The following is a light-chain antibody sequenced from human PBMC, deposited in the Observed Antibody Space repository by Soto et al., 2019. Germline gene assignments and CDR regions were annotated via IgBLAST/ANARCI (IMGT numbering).Light chain of an antibody. CDR2: EVT. Sequence: QSALTQPASVSGSPGQSIAISCTGTSGDVGGYDYVSWYQQHPDKAPKLMIYEVTKRPSWVSNRFSGSKSGNTASLTISGLQPDDEADYYCSSHTSGSTRVFVSGTKVTVL. V-gene: IGLV2-14*01. J-gene: IGLJ1*01. CDR3: SSHTSGSTRV. CDR1: SGDVGGYDY.